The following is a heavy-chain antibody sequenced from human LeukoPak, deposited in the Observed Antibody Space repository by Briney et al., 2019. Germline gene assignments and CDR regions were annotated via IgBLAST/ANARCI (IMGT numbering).Heavy chain of an antibody. D-gene: IGHD2-2*01. V-gene: IGHV1-8*01. CDR3: ERAVLGSTSWP. CDR1: GYTFTSYD. Sequence: GDSVTVSCTASGYTFTSYDRNWVRQAPGQGLEWMGWMNPNRGNTVYAQKLQPRLPMTRNTSISTAYMELSSLRSEDTAVYYCERAVLGSTSWPWGQGTMVTVPS. CDR2: MNPNRGNT. J-gene: IGHJ3*01.